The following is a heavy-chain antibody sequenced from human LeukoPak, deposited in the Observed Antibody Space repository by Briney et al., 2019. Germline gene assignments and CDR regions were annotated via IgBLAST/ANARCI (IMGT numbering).Heavy chain of an antibody. CDR1: GYSFTTYW. Sequence: GESLKISCKGSGYSFTTYWIGWVRQMPGKGLEWMGIIYPGDSDTRYSPSFQGQVTISADKSISTACLQWSSLKASDTAMYYYARHEDLNWFDPWGQGTQVTVSS. CDR2: IYPGDSDT. V-gene: IGHV5-51*01. CDR3: ARHEDLNWFDP. J-gene: IGHJ5*02.